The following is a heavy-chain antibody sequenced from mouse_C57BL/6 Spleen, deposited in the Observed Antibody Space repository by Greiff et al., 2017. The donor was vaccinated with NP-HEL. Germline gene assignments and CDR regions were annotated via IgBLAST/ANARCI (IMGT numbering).Heavy chain of an antibody. V-gene: IGHV5-17*01. D-gene: IGHD2-5*01. CDR3: ARDSNYVYYAMDY. J-gene: IGHJ4*01. CDR2: ISSGSSTI. Sequence: EVQGVESGGGLVKPGGSLKLSCAASGFTFSDYGMHWVRQAPEKGLEWVAYISSGSSTIYYADTVKGRFTISRDNAKNTLFLQMTSLRSEDTAMYYCARDSNYVYYAMDYWGQGTSVTVSS. CDR1: GFTFSDYG.